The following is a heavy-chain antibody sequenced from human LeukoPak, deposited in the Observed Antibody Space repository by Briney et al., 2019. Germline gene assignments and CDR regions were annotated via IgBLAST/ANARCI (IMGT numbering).Heavy chain of an antibody. CDR3: ARDSEFYDGSNYTYYFDL. CDR1: GASVGRGAHF. V-gene: IGHV4-30-2*01. J-gene: IGHJ4*02. Sequence: SETLSLTCTVFGGSVSGASVGRGAHFWNWVRQASGKGLEWIGYIYQSGSTYFNPSLKSRVSISIDTSKNQFSLKLSSVTAADTAVYYCARDSEFYDGSNYTYYFDLWGQGTLVTVSS. D-gene: IGHD5-24*01. CDR2: IYQSGST.